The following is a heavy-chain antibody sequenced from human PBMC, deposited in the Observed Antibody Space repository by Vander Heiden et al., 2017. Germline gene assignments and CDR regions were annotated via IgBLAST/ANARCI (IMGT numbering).Heavy chain of an antibody. Sequence: QLHLPESGPGLVRPSETLSLTCPVSGGSITIPYQCRGWIRQTPGTGLEWIGSICYIGTTHYNPVFKGRAAISADTSRNYFSLTLNSVTAADSALYYCSRDRGNHRVEHWGQGTLVTVSS. D-gene: IGHD1-26*01. CDR2: ICYIGTT. V-gene: IGHV4-39*02. CDR1: GGSITIPYQC. CDR3: SRDRGNHRVEH. J-gene: IGHJ4*02.